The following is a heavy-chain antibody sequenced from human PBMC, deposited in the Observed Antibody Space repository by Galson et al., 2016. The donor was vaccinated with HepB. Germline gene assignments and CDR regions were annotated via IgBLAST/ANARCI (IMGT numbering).Heavy chain of an antibody. CDR3: ARSFDY. CDR1: GYPFTKFA. Sequence: SVKVSCKASGYPFTKFAMHWVRQAPGQRLEWMGRINPNSGGADYAQRFDDRVTLTRDTSISTVYMELSGLRSDDTAVYYCARSFDYWGQGTLVTVSS. V-gene: IGHV1-2*06. J-gene: IGHJ4*02. CDR2: INPNSGGA.